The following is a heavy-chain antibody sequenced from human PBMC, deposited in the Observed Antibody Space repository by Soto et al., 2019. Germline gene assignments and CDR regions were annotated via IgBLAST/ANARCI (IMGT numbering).Heavy chain of an antibody. V-gene: IGHV1-18*01. Sequence: ASVKVSCKASGYTFTNYGITWVRQAPGQGLEWMGGIGAYNGDTHYTQRLQGRVTMATDTSTSSAYMELRGLRSDDTAIYYCARVRQLFGYFCYFMYVWGKGTTVTGSS. D-gene: IGHD1-1*01. CDR1: GYTFTNYG. J-gene: IGHJ6*03. CDR3: ARVRQLFGYFCYFMYV. CDR2: IGAYNGDT.